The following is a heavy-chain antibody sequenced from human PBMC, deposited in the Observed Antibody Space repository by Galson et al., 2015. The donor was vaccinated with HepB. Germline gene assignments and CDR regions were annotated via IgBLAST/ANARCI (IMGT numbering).Heavy chain of an antibody. CDR3: AKVFPEKTDGWYRQALYYFDS. D-gene: IGHD6-19*01. CDR2: ITPSGDNT. Sequence: SLRLSCAASGFTFSYYAMSWVRQAPGKGLEWVSAITPSGDNTYSADSMKGGFTISRDNSKNTLFLQMNSLRADDTAIYFCAKVFPEKTDGWYRQALYYFDSWGHGTRVTVSS. J-gene: IGHJ4*01. V-gene: IGHV3-23*01. CDR1: GFTFSYYA.